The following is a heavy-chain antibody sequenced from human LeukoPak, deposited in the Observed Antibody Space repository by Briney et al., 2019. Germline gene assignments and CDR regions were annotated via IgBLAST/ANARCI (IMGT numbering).Heavy chain of an antibody. D-gene: IGHD6-13*01. CDR2: ISWDGGST. CDR1: GFTFDDYT. V-gene: IGHV3-43*01. J-gene: IGHJ4*02. Sequence: GGSLRLSCAASGFTFDDYTMHWVRQAPGKGLEWVSLISWDGGSTYYADSVKGRFTISRDNAKNSLYLQMNSLRAEDTAVYYCARGRIAAAGNLDYWGQGTLVTVSS. CDR3: ARGRIAAAGNLDY.